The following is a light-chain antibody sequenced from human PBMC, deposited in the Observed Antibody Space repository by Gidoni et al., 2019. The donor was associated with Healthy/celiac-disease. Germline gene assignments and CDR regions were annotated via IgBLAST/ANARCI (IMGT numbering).Light chain of an antibody. V-gene: IGKV3-20*01. J-gene: IGKJ4*01. CDR2: GAS. CDR3: QQYGSSPLT. Sequence: PGTLSMSPGERATLSCRASQSVSSSYLAWYQQKPGQAPRLLIYGASSRATGIPDRFSGSGSGTDFTLTISRLEPEDFAVYYCQQYGSSPLTFGGGTKVEIK. CDR1: QSVSSSY.